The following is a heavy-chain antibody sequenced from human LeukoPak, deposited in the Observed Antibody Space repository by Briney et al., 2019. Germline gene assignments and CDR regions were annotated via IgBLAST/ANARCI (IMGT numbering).Heavy chain of an antibody. CDR3: ARDTNWGLDY. CDR2: ISSSGGTI. V-gene: IGHV3-48*03. Sequence: GGSLRLSCAASGFTFNSYEMNWVRQAPGKGLEWVSYISSSGGTIYYADSVKGRFTISRDNAKSSLYLQMNSLRAEDTAVYYCARDTNWGLDYWGQGTLVTVSS. D-gene: IGHD7-27*01. CDR1: GFTFNSYE. J-gene: IGHJ4*02.